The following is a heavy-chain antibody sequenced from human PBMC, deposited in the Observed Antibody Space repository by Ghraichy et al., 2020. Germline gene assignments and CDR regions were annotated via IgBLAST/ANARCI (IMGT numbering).Heavy chain of an antibody. Sequence: SETLSLTCAVYGGSFSGYYWSWIRQPPGKGLEWIGEINHSGSTNYNPSLKSRVTISVDTSKNQFSLKLSSVTAADTAVYYCARVSRRGPYYYYYGMDVWGQGTTVTVSS. CDR2: INHSGST. CDR1: GGSFSGYY. V-gene: IGHV4-34*01. J-gene: IGHJ6*02. CDR3: ARVSRRGPYYYYYGMDV.